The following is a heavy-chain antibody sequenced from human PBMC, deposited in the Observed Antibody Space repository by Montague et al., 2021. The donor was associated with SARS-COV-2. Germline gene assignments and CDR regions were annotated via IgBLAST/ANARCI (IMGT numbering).Heavy chain of an antibody. CDR1: AGSISGHY. V-gene: IGHV4-59*11. D-gene: IGHD3-16*01. Sequence: SETLSLTCSISAGSISGHYLAWILQPPGKGLEWIAYIYYSGGANYNPSLRSRVTMSVGTSNNQFSLKLSSVTAAATAVYYCARAVYVERDVSWFDPWGQGALVTVSS. J-gene: IGHJ5*02. CDR3: ARAVYVERDVSWFDP. CDR2: IYYSGGA.